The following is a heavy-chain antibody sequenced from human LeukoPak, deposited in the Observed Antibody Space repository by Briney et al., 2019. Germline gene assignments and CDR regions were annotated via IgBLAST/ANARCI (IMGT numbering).Heavy chain of an antibody. J-gene: IGHJ3*02. D-gene: IGHD3-22*01. CDR3: ARQFGFGTSHYYDSSQKAPNDAFDI. CDR1: GGSISSSSYY. Sequence: SETLSLTCTVSGGSISSSSYYWGWIRQPPGKGLEWIGSIYYSGSTYYNPSLKSRVTISVDTSKNQFSLKLSSATAADTAVYYCARQFGFGTSHYYDSSQKAPNDAFDIWGQGTMVTVSS. V-gene: IGHV4-39*01. CDR2: IYYSGST.